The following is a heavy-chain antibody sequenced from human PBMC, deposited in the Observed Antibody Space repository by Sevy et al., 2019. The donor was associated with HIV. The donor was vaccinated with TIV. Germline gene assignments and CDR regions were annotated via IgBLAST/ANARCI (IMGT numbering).Heavy chain of an antibody. Sequence: GGSLRLSCGASGFTFSSYAMSWVRQAPGKGLEWVSTVSDSGGGTYDVDSVKVRFTISRDNSKNTLFLQMSSLRAEDAATSFCARNDYYDTIGGTGNFDYWGQGTLVTVSS. CDR2: VSDSGGGT. CDR1: GFTFSSYA. J-gene: IGHJ4*02. V-gene: IGHV3-23*01. D-gene: IGHD3-22*01. CDR3: ARNDYYDTIGGTGNFDY.